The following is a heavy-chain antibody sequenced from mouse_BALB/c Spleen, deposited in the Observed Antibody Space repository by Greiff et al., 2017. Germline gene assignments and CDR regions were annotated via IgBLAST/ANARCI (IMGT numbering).Heavy chain of an antibody. J-gene: IGHJ3*01. CDR3: ARDYYGSPLAY. CDR2: INPSTGYT. D-gene: IGHD1-1*01. Sequence: VQLQESGAELAKPGASVKMSCKASGYTFTSYWMHWVKQRPGQGLEWIGYINPSTGYTEYNQKFKDKATLTADKSSSTAYMQLSSLTSEDSAVYYCARDYYGSPLAYWGQGTLVTVSA. CDR1: GYTFTSYW. V-gene: IGHV1-7*01.